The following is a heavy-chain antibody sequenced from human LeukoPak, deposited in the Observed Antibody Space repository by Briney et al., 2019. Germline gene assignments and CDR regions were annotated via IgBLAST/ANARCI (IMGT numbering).Heavy chain of an antibody. V-gene: IGHV3-7*04. CDR1: GFTFSDYW. J-gene: IGHJ4*02. CDR2: ISDDGSGK. D-gene: IGHD1-14*01. CDR3: ATDRKAGSWDPRFDY. Sequence: GGSLRLSCAASGFTFSDYWMQWVRQAPGKGPEGVAHISDDGSGKNYVDSVKGRFTISRDNAQMSLYLQMNSLRVDDTAVYYCATDRKAGSWDPRFDYGGQGTLVTVSS.